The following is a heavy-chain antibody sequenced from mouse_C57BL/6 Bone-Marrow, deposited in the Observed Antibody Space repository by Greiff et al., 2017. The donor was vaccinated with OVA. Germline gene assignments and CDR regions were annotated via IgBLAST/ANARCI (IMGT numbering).Heavy chain of an antibody. V-gene: IGHV14-4*01. CDR1: GFNIKDDY. CDR3: APYSFMDY. Sequence: DVKLVESGAELVRPGASVKLSCTASGFNIKDDYMHWVKQRPEQGLEWIRWIDPENGDTEYASKFQGKATITADTSSNTAYLQLSSLTSEDTAVYYCAPYSFMDYWGQGTSVTVSS. J-gene: IGHJ4*01. D-gene: IGHD6-5*01. CDR2: IDPENGDT.